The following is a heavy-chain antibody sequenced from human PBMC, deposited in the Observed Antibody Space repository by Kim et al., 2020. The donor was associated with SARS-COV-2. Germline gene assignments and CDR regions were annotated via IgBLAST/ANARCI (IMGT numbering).Heavy chain of an antibody. CDR1: GFTFSSYG. CDR3: AREAPPDYDFWSVYTDY. Sequence: GGSLRLSCAASGFTFSSYGMHWVRQAPGKGLEWVAVIWYDGSNKYYADSVKGRFTISRDNSKNTLYLQMNSLRAEETAVYYCAREAPPDYDFWSVYTDYWGQGTLVTVSS. CDR2: IWYDGSNK. D-gene: IGHD3-3*01. V-gene: IGHV3-33*01. J-gene: IGHJ4*02.